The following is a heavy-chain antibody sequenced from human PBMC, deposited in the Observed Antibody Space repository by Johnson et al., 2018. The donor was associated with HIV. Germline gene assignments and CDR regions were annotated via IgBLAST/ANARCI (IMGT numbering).Heavy chain of an antibody. CDR2: IYSGGST. V-gene: IGHV3-66*02. CDR1: GFTVSSNY. J-gene: IGHJ3*02. CDR3: AKGYSSSVPAPGI. D-gene: IGHD6-6*01. Sequence: VQLVESGGGLVKPGGSLRLSCAASGFTVSSNYMSWVRQAPGKGLEWVSVIYSGGSTYYADSVKGRFTISRDNSKNTLYLQMNSLRAEDTAVYYCAKGYSSSVPAPGIWGQGTMVTVSS.